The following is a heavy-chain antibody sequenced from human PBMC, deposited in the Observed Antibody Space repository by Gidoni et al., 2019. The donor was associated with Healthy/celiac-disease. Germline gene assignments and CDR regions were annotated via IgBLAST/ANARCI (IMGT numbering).Heavy chain of an antibody. CDR1: GGPFSSYA. Sequence: QVQLVQSGAEVKKPGSSVKVSCKASGGPFSSYAISWVRQAPGQGLEWLGGIIPIFGTANYAQKFQGRVTITADKSTSTAYMELSSLRSEDTAVYYCARGGDCSSTSCYNHAFDIWGQGTMVTVSS. J-gene: IGHJ3*02. CDR2: IIPIFGTA. CDR3: ARGGDCSSTSCYNHAFDI. D-gene: IGHD2-2*02. V-gene: IGHV1-69*06.